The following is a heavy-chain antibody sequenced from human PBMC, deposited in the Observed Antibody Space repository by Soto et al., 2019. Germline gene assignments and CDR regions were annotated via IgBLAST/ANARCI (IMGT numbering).Heavy chain of an antibody. Sequence: GASVKVSCKASGGTFSSYAISWVRQAPGQGLEWMGGIIPIFGTANYEQKFKGRVTITADESTSTAYMELSSLRSEDTAVYYCARPLTTVVTPYYYYYGMDVWGQGTTVTVSS. D-gene: IGHD4-17*01. CDR3: ARPLTTVVTPYYYYYGMDV. CDR2: IIPIFGTA. V-gene: IGHV1-69*13. CDR1: GGTFSSYA. J-gene: IGHJ6*02.